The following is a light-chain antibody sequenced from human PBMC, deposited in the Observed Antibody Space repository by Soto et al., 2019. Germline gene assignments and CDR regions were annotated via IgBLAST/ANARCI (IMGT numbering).Light chain of an antibody. CDR1: QSVGSSY. J-gene: IGKJ1*01. V-gene: IGKV3-20*01. CDR3: QQCDDSPWT. Sequence: EIVLTQSPGTLSLSPGERATLSCRASQSVGSSYLAWYQQKPGQAPRLLISGTSSRAAGIHYRFGGSGSGTHFTLTISRREPEDFAVYYCQQCDDSPWTFGQGTKVEIK. CDR2: GTS.